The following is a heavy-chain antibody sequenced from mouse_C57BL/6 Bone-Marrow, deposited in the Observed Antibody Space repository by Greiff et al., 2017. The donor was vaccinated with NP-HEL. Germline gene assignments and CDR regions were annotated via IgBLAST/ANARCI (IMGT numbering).Heavy chain of an antibody. Sequence: QVQLQQPGAELVKPGASVKMSCKASGYTFTSYWITWVKQRPGQGLESIGDIYPGSGSTNYNEKFKSKATLTVDTSSSTAYMQLSSLTSEDSAVYYCALIYDGYYYFDYWGQGTTLTVSS. CDR2: IYPGSGST. D-gene: IGHD2-3*01. CDR1: GYTFTSYW. V-gene: IGHV1-55*01. J-gene: IGHJ2*01. CDR3: ALIYDGYYYFDY.